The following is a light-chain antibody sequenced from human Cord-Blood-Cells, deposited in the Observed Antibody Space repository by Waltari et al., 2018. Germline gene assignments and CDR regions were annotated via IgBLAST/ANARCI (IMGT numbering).Light chain of an antibody. V-gene: IGLV3-19*01. CDR1: SPRSYY. Sequence: SSELTQDPAVSVALGQTVRITCQGDSPRSYYSIWYQQKPGPAPVLVIYGKNNRPSGIPDRFSGSSSGNTASLTITGAQAEDEADYYCNSRDSSGNHPPYVFGTGTKVTVL. CDR3: NSRDSSGNHPPYV. J-gene: IGLJ1*01. CDR2: GKN.